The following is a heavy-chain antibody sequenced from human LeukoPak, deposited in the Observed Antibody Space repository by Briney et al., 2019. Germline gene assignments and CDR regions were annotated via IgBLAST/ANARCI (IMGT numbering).Heavy chain of an antibody. CDR1: GFTVSSTY. Sequence: GGSLRLSCAASGFTVSSTYMSWVRQAPGKGLEWVSVIYSGGNTYYADSVKGRFTISRDNSEDTLYLQMNSLRAEDTAVYYCAKSGGSSWPHFDCWGQGTLVTVSS. J-gene: IGHJ4*02. CDR2: IYSGGNT. D-gene: IGHD6-13*01. CDR3: AKSGGSSWPHFDC. V-gene: IGHV3-53*01.